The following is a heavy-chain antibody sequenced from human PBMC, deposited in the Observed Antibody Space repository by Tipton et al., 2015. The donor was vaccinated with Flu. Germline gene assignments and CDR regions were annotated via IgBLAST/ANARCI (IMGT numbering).Heavy chain of an antibody. CDR2: IYYSGST. CDR1: GGSISSYY. J-gene: IGHJ6*02. D-gene: IGHD2-15*01. CDR3: ARWGCGGGCFSEGYYGMGV. Sequence: TLSLTCTVSGGSISSYYWSWIRQPPGKGLEWIGYIYYSGSTNYNPSLKSRVTISVDTSKNQFSLKLSSVTAADTAVYYCARWGCGGGCFSEGYYGMGVRGQGTTVTVS. V-gene: IGHV4-59*01.